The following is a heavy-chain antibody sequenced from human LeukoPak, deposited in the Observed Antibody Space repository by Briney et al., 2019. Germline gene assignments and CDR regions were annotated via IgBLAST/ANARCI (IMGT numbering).Heavy chain of an antibody. D-gene: IGHD3-3*01. CDR3: AKEFDWSGCLDY. CDR1: GFCFSSYG. J-gene: IGHJ4*02. V-gene: IGHV3-33*06. Sequence: GGSLRLSCAASGFCFSSYGMHWVRQAPGKGLEWVALIWYDGSNKYYADSVKGRFTISRDNSNNTLYLQMNSLRAEDTAVYYCAKEFDWSGCLDYWGQGTLVTVSS. CDR2: IWYDGSNK.